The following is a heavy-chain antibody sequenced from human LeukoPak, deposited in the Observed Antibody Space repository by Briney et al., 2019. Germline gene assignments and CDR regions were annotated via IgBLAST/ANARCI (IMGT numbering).Heavy chain of an antibody. V-gene: IGHV1-18*01. CDR3: ARDRGPYGGNSGVVDY. J-gene: IGHJ4*02. CDR1: GYTFTSYG. CDR2: ISAYNGNT. D-gene: IGHD4-23*01. Sequence: ASVKVSCKASGYTFTSYGISWVRQAPGQGLEWMGWISAYNGNTNYAQKLQGRVTMTTDTSTSTAYMELRSLRSDDTAVYYCARDRGPYGGNSGVVDYWGQGTLVTVSS.